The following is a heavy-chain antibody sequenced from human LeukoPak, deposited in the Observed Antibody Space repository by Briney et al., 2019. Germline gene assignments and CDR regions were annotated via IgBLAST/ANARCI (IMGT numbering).Heavy chain of an antibody. Sequence: SETLSLTRTVSGGSMSSNYWSWIRQPPGKGLEWIGYIYYSGSTYYNPSLKSRVTISVDTSKNQFSLKLSSVTAADTAVYYCAKYLQYSSSWYYAFDIWGQGAMVTVSS. CDR2: IYYSGST. V-gene: IGHV4-59*12. CDR1: GGSMSSNY. D-gene: IGHD6-13*01. CDR3: AKYLQYSSSWYYAFDI. J-gene: IGHJ3*02.